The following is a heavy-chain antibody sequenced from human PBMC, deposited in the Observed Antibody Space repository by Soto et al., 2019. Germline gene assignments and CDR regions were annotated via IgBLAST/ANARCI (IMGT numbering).Heavy chain of an antibody. V-gene: IGHV4-39*01. J-gene: IGHJ6*02. CDR3: ARLWDYDSRAQGYHYYHGMDV. Sequence: SETLSLTCAVSGGSITSSSSYWGWIRQPPGKGLEWIGSIYYSGNTYFSPSLHGRVTMSVDTSKNQFSLRLSSVTAADTAVYYCARLWDYDSRAQGYHYYHGMDVWGQGTTVTVSS. CDR2: IYYSGNT. CDR1: GGSITSSSSY. D-gene: IGHD3-22*01.